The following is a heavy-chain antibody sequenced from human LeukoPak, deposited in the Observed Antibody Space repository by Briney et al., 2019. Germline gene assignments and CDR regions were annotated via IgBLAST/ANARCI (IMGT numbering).Heavy chain of an antibody. D-gene: IGHD2-15*01. Sequence: ASVKVSCKASGYTFNDYYIHWVRQAPGQGLEWMGWINPNSGGTSYAQNFQGRVTLTRDTSIRTTYMELSSLRSDDTAVYYCARDERYCNGDNCHPDLGYWGQGTLVTVSS. CDR1: GYTFNDYY. CDR2: INPNSGGT. V-gene: IGHV1-2*02. J-gene: IGHJ4*02. CDR3: ARDERYCNGDNCHPDLGY.